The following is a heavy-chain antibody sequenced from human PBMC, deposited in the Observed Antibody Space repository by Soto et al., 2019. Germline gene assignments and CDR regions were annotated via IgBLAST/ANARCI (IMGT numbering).Heavy chain of an antibody. Sequence: QVQLQQWGAGLLKPSETLSLTCAVYGGSFSGYYWSWIRQPPGKGLEWIGEINHSGSTNYNPSLKSRVTISVDTSKNQFSLKLGSVTAADTAVYYCARGGLRWPRSPGDYWGQGTLVTVSS. CDR1: GGSFSGYY. CDR2: INHSGST. J-gene: IGHJ4*02. CDR3: ARGGLRWPRSPGDY. D-gene: IGHD4-17*01. V-gene: IGHV4-34*01.